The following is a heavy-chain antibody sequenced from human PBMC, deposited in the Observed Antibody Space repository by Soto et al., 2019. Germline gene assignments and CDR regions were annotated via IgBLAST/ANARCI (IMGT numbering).Heavy chain of an antibody. Sequence: GESLKISCKGSGYSFTSYWIGWVRQMPVKGLEWMGIIYPGDSDTRYSPSFQGQVTISADKSTSTAYLQWSSLKASDTAMYYCARHIGYYYSPFDYWGQGTLVTVS. CDR2: IYPGDSDT. V-gene: IGHV5-51*01. CDR3: ARHIGYYYSPFDY. D-gene: IGHD3-22*01. J-gene: IGHJ4*02. CDR1: GYSFTSYW.